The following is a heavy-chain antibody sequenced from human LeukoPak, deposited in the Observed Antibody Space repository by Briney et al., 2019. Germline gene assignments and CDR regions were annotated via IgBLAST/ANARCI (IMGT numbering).Heavy chain of an antibody. V-gene: IGHV4-34*01. CDR1: GGSFSGYY. J-gene: IGHJ1*01. CDR2: INHSGST. Sequence: PSETLSLTCAVYGGSFSGYYWSWIRQPPGKGLEWIGEINHSGSTNYNPSLKSRVTISVDTSKNQFSLKLSSVTAADTAVYYCAGDYQLLWYEGYFQHWGQGTLVTVSS. CDR3: AGDYQLLWYEGYFQH. D-gene: IGHD2-2*01.